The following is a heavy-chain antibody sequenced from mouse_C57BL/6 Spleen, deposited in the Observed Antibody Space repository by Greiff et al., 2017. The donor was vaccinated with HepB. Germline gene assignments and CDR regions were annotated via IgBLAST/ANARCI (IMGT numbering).Heavy chain of an antibody. Sequence: QVQLKQSGAELVMPGASVKLSCKASGYTFTSYWMHWVKQRPGQGLEWIGEIDPSDSYTNYNQKFKGKSTLTVDKSSSTAYMQLSSLTSEDSAVYYCARAVYGYDGGFAYWGQGTLVTVSA. CDR2: IDPSDSYT. D-gene: IGHD2-2*01. J-gene: IGHJ3*01. CDR1: GYTFTSYW. CDR3: ARAVYGYDGGFAY. V-gene: IGHV1-69*01.